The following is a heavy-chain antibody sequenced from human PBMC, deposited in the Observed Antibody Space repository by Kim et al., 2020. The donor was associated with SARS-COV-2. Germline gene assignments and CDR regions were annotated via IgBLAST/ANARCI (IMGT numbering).Heavy chain of an antibody. Sequence: SETLSLTCTVSGGSISSGDYYWSWIRQPPGKGLEWIGYIYYSGSTYYNPSLKSRVTISVDTSKNQFSLKLSSVTAADTAVYYCARVPDDYSNYYYGMDVWGQGTTVTVS. CDR1: GGSISSGDYY. CDR3: ARVPDDYSNYYYGMDV. CDR2: IYYSGST. J-gene: IGHJ6*02. V-gene: IGHV4-30-4*01. D-gene: IGHD4-4*01.